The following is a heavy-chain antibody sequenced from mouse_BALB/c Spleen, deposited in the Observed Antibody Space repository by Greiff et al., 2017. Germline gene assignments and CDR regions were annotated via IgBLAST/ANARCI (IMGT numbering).Heavy chain of an antibody. CDR1: GFSLTGYG. D-gene: IGHD1-2*01. CDR3: AREPHYDGYAMDY. Sequence: VKLMESGPGLVAPSQSLSITCTVSGFSLTGYGVNWVRQPPGKGLEWLGMIWGDGSTDYNSALKSRLSISKDNSKSQVFLKMNSLQTDDTARYYCAREPHYDGYAMDYWGQGTSVTVSS. CDR2: IWGDGST. J-gene: IGHJ4*01. V-gene: IGHV2-6-7*01.